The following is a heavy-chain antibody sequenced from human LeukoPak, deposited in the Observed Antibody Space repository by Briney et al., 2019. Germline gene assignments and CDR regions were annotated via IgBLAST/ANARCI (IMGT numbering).Heavy chain of an antibody. V-gene: IGHV3-21*01. CDR1: GFALKSYS. CDR2: ISSTSAYI. D-gene: IGHD4-17*01. CDR3: ARDTVTTGHYGMDV. Sequence: NAGGSLRLSCAGSGFALKSYSLSWVRQAPGKGLEWVSSISSTSAYIYYADSVKGRFTISRDNAKNSLYLQMNSLRAEDTAVYYCARDTVTTGHYGMDVWGQGTTVTVSS. J-gene: IGHJ6*02.